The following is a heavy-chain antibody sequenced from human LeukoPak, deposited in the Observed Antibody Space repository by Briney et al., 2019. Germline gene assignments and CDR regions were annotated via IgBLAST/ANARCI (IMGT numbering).Heavy chain of an antibody. Sequence: SETLSLTCTVSGGSISSYYWSWVRQPPGKGLEWVGYIYYSGSTNYNPSLKSRVTISVDTSKNQFSLKLSSVTAADTAVYYCARDFPSCSGGSCLLWWGQGTLVTVSS. J-gene: IGHJ4*02. CDR1: GGSISSYY. V-gene: IGHV4-59*01. D-gene: IGHD2-15*01. CDR3: ARDFPSCSGGSCLLW. CDR2: IYYSGST.